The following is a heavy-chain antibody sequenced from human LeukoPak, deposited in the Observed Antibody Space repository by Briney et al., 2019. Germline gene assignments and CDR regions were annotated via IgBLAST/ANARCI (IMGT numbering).Heavy chain of an antibody. CDR3: ARAEITMIVGGTDFDY. CDR1: GASISSSTYY. D-gene: IGHD3-22*01. J-gene: IGHJ4*02. CDR2: IYYSGST. V-gene: IGHV4-39*07. Sequence: PSGTLSLTCAVSGASISSSTYYWGWIRQPPGRGLEWIGSIYYSGSTYYNPSLKSRVTISVDTSKNQFSLKVSSVTAADTAVYYCARAEITMIVGGTDFDYWGQGTLVTVSS.